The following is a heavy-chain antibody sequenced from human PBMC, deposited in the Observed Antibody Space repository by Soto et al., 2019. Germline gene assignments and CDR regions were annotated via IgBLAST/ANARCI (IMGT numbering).Heavy chain of an antibody. J-gene: IGHJ4*02. Sequence: GASVKVSCKVSGYALTELSMHWVRQAPGKGLEWMGGFDPEDGETIYAQKFQGRVTMTEDTSTDTAYMELSSLRSEDTAVYYCATPHAGGWYPYYFDYWGQGTLVTVSS. D-gene: IGHD6-19*01. CDR3: ATPHAGGWYPYYFDY. CDR1: GYALTELS. V-gene: IGHV1-24*01. CDR2: FDPEDGET.